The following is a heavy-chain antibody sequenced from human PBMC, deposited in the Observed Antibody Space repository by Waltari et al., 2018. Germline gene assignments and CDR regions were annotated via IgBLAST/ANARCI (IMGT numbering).Heavy chain of an antibody. J-gene: IGHJ6*03. Sequence: QVQLVESGGGGVQPGGSLRLSCAASGSTFSSYGIHWVRQAPGKGLEWVAFIQSDGTNKYYADSVKGRFTITRDNSKNTLYLQVNSLRAEDTAVFYCAKADCRSTSCYGNMDVWGKGTTVTVSS. V-gene: IGHV3-30*02. CDR2: IQSDGTNK. CDR3: AKADCRSTSCYGNMDV. D-gene: IGHD2-2*01. CDR1: GSTFSSYG.